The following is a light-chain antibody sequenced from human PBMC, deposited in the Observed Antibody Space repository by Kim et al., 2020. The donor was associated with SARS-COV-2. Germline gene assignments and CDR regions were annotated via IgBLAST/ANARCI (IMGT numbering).Light chain of an antibody. V-gene: IGLV4-69*01. CDR1: RGNANYA. CDR3: QTWGTGIWV. CDR2: LNSCGSH. Sequence: SVKLTRALSRGNANYAIAWHQQQPEKGPRYLMKLNSCGSHSKGDGIPGRFSGSSSGAERYLTISSLQSEDEADYYCQTWGTGIWVFGGGTQLTVL. J-gene: IGLJ3*02.